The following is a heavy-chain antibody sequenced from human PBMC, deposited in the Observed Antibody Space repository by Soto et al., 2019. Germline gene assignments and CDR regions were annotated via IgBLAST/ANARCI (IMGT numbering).Heavy chain of an antibody. CDR3: TRDADPYKAPPHY. CDR2: IRSKAYGGTT. J-gene: IGHJ4*02. D-gene: IGHD1-20*01. V-gene: IGHV3-49*03. CDR1: GFTFGDYA. Sequence: GGSLRLSCTASGFTFGDYAMSWFRQAPGKGLEWVGFIRSKAYGGTTEYAASVKGRFTISRDDSKSIAYLQMNSLKTEYTAVYYCTRDADPYKAPPHYWGQGTLVTVSS.